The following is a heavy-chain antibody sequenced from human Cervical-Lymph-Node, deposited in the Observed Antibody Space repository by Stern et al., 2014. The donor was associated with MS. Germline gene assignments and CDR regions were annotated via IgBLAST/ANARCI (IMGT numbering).Heavy chain of an antibody. J-gene: IGHJ5*02. V-gene: IGHV5-51*01. CDR3: ARLNALSTGDNLFDP. CDR2: IYPDDSKS. D-gene: IGHD3-10*02. Sequence: VQLVQSGAEVKKPGESLKISCKGSGYSFPNYWIGWVRQMPGKGLEWMGIIYPDDSKSRRSPSFEGQFTMSADKSISTVYLQWSSLKASDTAMYYCARLNALSTGDNLFDPWGQGTLVTVSS. CDR1: GYSFPNYW.